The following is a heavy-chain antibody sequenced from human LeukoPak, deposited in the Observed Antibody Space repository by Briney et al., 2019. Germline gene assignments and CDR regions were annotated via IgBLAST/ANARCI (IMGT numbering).Heavy chain of an antibody. CDR3: ARVGVYDSSGYYSSDAFDI. J-gene: IGHJ3*02. Sequence: ASVKVSCKASGYTFTSYGISWVRQAPGQGLEWMGWISAYNGNTSYAQKLQGRVTMTTDTSTSTAYMELRSLRSDDTAVYYCARVGVYDSSGYYSSDAFDIWGQGTMVTVSS. V-gene: IGHV1-18*01. CDR2: ISAYNGNT. D-gene: IGHD3-22*01. CDR1: GYTFTSYG.